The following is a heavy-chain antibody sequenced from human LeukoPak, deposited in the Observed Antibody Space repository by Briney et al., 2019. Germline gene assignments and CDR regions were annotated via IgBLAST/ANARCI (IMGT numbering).Heavy chain of an antibody. D-gene: IGHD3-10*01. Sequence: GGSLRLSCAASGFAFSSYAMSWVRQAPGKGLEWVSAISGSGGSTYYADSVKGRFTISRDNSKNTLYLQMNSLRAEDTAVYYCASTMVRGVIAAFDIWGQGTMVTVSS. J-gene: IGHJ3*02. CDR2: ISGSGGST. CDR3: ASTMVRGVIAAFDI. V-gene: IGHV3-23*01. CDR1: GFAFSSYA.